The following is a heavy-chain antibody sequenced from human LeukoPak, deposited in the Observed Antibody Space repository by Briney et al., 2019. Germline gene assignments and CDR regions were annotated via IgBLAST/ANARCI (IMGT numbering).Heavy chain of an antibody. CDR3: AKAEGKNPTGGRWLD. Sequence: GGSLRLSCAGSGFSFSTYAMTWVRQAPGMGLESVSAISGSGGYTYYADCVKGRFTISRDNSKNTLYLQMNSLRAEDTAIYYCAKAEGKNPTGGRWLDWGQGTLVTVSS. V-gene: IGHV3-23*01. CDR1: GFSFSTYA. CDR2: ISGSGGYT. J-gene: IGHJ4*02. D-gene: IGHD6-19*01.